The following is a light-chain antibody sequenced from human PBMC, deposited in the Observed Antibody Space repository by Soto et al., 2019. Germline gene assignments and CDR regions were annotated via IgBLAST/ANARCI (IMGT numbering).Light chain of an antibody. CDR1: QNVNSN. CDR3: QQYNNWPRT. CDR2: GAS. V-gene: IGKV3-15*01. J-gene: IGKJ1*01. Sequence: EIVMTQSPATLSVSPGEGATLSCRASQNVNSNLAWYQQKPGQTPRLIIYGASSRATGIPARFTGSGSGTEFTLTISSLQSEDFAVYYCQQYNNWPRTFGQGTKVEVK.